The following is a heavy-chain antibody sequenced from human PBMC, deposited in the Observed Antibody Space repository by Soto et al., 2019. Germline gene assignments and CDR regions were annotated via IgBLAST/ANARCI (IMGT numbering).Heavy chain of an antibody. CDR3: AHRGLAAFGTGNNWFDL. CDR2: IYWDDDK. D-gene: IGHD2-8*02. J-gene: IGHJ5*02. CDR1: GSSLSPNGVA. V-gene: IGHV2-5*02. Sequence: KESGPTLVKPTQTLTLTCALSGSSLSPNGVAVSWIRQPPGKALEWLALIYWDDDKRYSPSLKSRLTITKDTSKNQVVLTMTHMDTVDTATYYCAHRGLAAFGTGNNWFDLWGQGTLVTVSS.